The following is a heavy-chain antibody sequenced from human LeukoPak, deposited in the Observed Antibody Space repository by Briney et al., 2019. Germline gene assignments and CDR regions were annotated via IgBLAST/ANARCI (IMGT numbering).Heavy chain of an antibody. Sequence: ASVKVSCKVSGYTLTELSMHWVRQAPGKGLEWMGGFDPEDGETIYAQKFQGRVTMTEDTSTDTAYMELSSLRSEDTAVYYCATATGRVAPARAWGQGTLVTVSS. J-gene: IGHJ5*02. CDR1: GYTLTELS. CDR3: ATATGRVAPARA. V-gene: IGHV1-24*01. D-gene: IGHD2-2*01. CDR2: FDPEDGET.